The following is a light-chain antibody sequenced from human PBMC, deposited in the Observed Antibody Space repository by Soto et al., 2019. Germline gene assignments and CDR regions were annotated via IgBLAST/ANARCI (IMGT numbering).Light chain of an antibody. V-gene: IGKV1-27*01. CDR2: GAS. CDR1: QGISND. CDR3: QKDDSAPWT. Sequence: EIQMTQSPSSLSASVGDRVTITCRASQGISNDVAWYQQKPGKVPKLLIYGASTLQSGVPSRLSGSGSGTDFTLIINSLQPEDVATYYCQKDDSAPWTFGQGTKVEIK. J-gene: IGKJ1*01.